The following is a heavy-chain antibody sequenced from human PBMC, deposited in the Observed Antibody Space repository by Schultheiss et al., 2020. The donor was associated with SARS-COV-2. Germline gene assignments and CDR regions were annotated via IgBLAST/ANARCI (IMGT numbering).Heavy chain of an antibody. CDR2: ISYDGSNK. CDR1: GFTFSSYG. V-gene: IGHV3-30*18. J-gene: IGHJ4*02. D-gene: IGHD1-26*01. CDR3: AKGGIVGATPFDY. Sequence: GGSLRLSCAASGFTFSSYGMHWVRQAPGKGLEWVAVISYDGSNKYYADSVKGRFTISRDNSKNTLYLQMNSLRAEDTALYYCAKGGIVGATPFDYWGQGTLVTVSS.